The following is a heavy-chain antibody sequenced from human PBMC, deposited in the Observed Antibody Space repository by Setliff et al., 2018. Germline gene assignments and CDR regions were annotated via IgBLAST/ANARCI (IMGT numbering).Heavy chain of an antibody. CDR1: AYKFSNFW. CDR2: VYPGDSDT. Sequence: PGESLKISCKGSAYKFSNFWVAWVRQMPGKGLEWMAAVYPGDSDTTYSPSFQSQVTVSVDKSINTAFLHWSRLKASDSGIYYCARGRRDGYKAGFDPWGQGTLVTVSS. D-gene: IGHD5-12*01. J-gene: IGHJ5*01. V-gene: IGHV5-51*01. CDR3: ARGRRDGYKAGFDP.